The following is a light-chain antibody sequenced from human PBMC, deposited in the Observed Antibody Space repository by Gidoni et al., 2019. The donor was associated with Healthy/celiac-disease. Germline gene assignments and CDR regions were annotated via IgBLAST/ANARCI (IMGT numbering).Light chain of an antibody. J-gene: IGKJ5*01. CDR3: QQYDNLHQT. V-gene: IGKV1-33*01. CDR2: DAS. Sequence: DIQMTQSPSSLSASVGDRVTITCQASQDISNYLNWYQQKPGKAPKLLIYDASNLETGVPSRFSGSGSGTDFTFTISSLQPEDIATYYCQQYDNLHQTFXQXTRLEIK. CDR1: QDISNY.